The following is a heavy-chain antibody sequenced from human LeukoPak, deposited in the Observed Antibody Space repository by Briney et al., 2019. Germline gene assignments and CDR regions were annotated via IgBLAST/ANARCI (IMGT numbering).Heavy chain of an antibody. J-gene: IGHJ5*02. Sequence: PGVSLRLSCAASGFTFSSYAMTWVRQAPGKGLEWVSSLSGNGFVTYHADSVEGRFTISRDNSRNTLYPQMNSLRAEDTAIYYCAKGAASTLGFDPWGQGTLVTVSS. CDR2: LSGNGFVT. V-gene: IGHV3-23*01. CDR1: GFTFSSYA. D-gene: IGHD6-13*01. CDR3: AKGAASTLGFDP.